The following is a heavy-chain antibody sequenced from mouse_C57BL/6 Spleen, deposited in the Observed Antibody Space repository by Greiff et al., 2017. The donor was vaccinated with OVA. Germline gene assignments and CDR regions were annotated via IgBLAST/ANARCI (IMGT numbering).Heavy chain of an antibody. CDR1: GYTFTSYW. J-gene: IGHJ2*01. V-gene: IGHV1-64*01. Sequence: VQLQQPGAELVKPGASVKLSCKASGYTFTSYWMHWVKQRPGQGLEWIGMIHPNSGSTNYNEKFKSKATLTVDKSSSTAYMQLSSLTSEDSAVYYCAIGGNHYSNYFDYWGQGTTLTVSS. CDR2: IHPNSGST. CDR3: AIGGNHYSNYFDY. D-gene: IGHD2-5*01.